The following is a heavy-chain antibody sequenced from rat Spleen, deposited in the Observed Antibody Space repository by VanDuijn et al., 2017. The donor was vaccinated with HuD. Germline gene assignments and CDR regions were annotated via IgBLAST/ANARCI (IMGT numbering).Heavy chain of an antibody. J-gene: IGHJ2*01. CDR2: ISYEGSGT. Sequence: EVQLVESGGGLVQPGGSLRLSCTTSGFTFRNYDMAWVRQAPTKGLEWVASISYEGSGTYYGDSVKGRFTISRDNAKSTLYLQMDSLRSEDTATYYCARQGGYKSYVMDVWGQGVMVPVSS. V-gene: IGHV5-29*01. CDR1: GFTFRNYD. D-gene: IGHD1-4*01. CDR3: ARQGGYKSYVMDV.